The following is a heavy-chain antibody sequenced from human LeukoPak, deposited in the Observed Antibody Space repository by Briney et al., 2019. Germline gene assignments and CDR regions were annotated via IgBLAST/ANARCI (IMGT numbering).Heavy chain of an antibody. V-gene: IGHV3-48*01. Sequence: PGGSLRLSCAASGFTFSSYSMSWVRQAPGKGLEWVSYISSSSSTIYYADSVKGRFTISRDNAKNSLYLQMNSLRAEDTAVYYCAREQYDSLDYWGQGTLVTVSS. CDR3: AREQYDSLDY. J-gene: IGHJ4*02. CDR2: ISSSSSTI. D-gene: IGHD2-21*02. CDR1: GFTFSSYS.